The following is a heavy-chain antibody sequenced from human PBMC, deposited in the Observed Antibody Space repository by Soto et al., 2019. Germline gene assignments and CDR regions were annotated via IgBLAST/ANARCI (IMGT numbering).Heavy chain of an antibody. CDR2: IYFTGKA. Sequence: SETLSLTCTVSGDSIRDGGYYWAWIRQRPGQGLEWMGYIYFTGKANYNPSLENRLTMSVDMSRRQLYLRLTSVTAADTAVYFCAKDPSPQPIPAVTPGWFDPWGQGIAVTVSS. CDR1: GDSIRDGGYY. J-gene: IGHJ5*02. V-gene: IGHV4-31*03. D-gene: IGHD4-4*01. CDR3: AKDPSPQPIPAVTPGWFDP.